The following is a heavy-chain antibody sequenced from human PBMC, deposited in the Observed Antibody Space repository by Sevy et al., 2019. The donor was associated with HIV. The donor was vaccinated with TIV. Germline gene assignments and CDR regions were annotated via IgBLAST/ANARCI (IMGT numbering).Heavy chain of an antibody. CDR3: AKDDLGSSDY. CDR2: LSYDDSHE. Sequence: GGSLRLSCAASGFIFSTSPMHWVRQAPGKGLECVAILSYDDSHENYADSVKRRFTISRDNSKNTLYLQMNSLRTEDTAVYYCAKDDLGSSDYWGQGTLVTVSS. J-gene: IGHJ4*02. CDR1: GFIFSTSP. D-gene: IGHD3-10*01. V-gene: IGHV3-30-3*02.